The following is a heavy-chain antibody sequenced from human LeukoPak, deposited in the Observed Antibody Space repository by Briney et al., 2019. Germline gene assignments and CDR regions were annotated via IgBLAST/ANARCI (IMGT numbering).Heavy chain of an antibody. CDR3: AKDHYDSSGYYPY. V-gene: IGHV3-30*02. Sequence: PGGSLRLSCAASGFTFSSYGMYWVRQAPGKGLEWVAFVRYDGSNKYYADSVKGRFTISRDNSKNTLYLQMNSLRAEDTAVYYCAKDHYDSSGYYPYWGQGTLVTVSS. CDR1: GFTFSSYG. J-gene: IGHJ4*02. D-gene: IGHD3-22*01. CDR2: VRYDGSNK.